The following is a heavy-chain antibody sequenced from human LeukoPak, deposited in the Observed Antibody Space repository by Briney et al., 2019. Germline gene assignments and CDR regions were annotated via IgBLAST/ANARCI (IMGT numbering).Heavy chain of an antibody. D-gene: IGHD1-26*01. CDR2: IYENGRT. Sequence: PSETLSLTCTVSGGSIGNFFWSWIRQSPGEGLEWIGFIYENGRTSYNPSLKSRVTISVDMSKNQFSLRLTSMTAADTAVYYCTRDWELGHWGRGILVTVTS. J-gene: IGHJ4*02. CDR3: TRDWELGH. CDR1: GGSIGNFF. V-gene: IGHV4-59*01.